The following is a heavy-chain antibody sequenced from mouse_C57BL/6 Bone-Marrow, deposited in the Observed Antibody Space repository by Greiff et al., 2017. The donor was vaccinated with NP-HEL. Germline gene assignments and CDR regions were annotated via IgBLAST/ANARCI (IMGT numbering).Heavy chain of an antibody. CDR2: ISSGSSTI. CDR3: ARDGSSYSAAY. D-gene: IGHD1-1*01. Sequence: EVMLVESGGGLVKPGGSLKLSCAASGFTFSDYGMHWVRQAPEKGLEWVAYISSGSSTIYYADTVKGRFTISRDNAKNTLFLQMTSLRSEDTAMYYCARDGSSYSAAYWGQGTLVTVSA. V-gene: IGHV5-17*01. CDR1: GFTFSDYG. J-gene: IGHJ3*01.